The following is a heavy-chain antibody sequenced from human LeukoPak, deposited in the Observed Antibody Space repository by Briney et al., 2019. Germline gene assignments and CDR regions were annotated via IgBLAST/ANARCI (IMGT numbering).Heavy chain of an antibody. Sequence: GESLQISCKGSGYSFSSHWIGWVRQMPGKGREWMGIIYPGDADTTYSPSFQGQVTISADKSISTAYLQWSSLKASDTAMYYCVKMATNDYYMDVWGKGTTVTISS. CDR1: GYSFSSHW. CDR3: VKMATNDYYMDV. V-gene: IGHV5-51*01. D-gene: IGHD5-24*01. CDR2: IYPGDADT. J-gene: IGHJ6*03.